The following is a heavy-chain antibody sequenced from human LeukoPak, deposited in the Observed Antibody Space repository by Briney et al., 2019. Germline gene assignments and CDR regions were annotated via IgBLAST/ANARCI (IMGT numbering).Heavy chain of an antibody. V-gene: IGHV4-39*07. CDR1: GGSISRNEYY. D-gene: IGHD6-13*01. CDR2: ISYGGST. Sequence: SETLSLTCTVSGGSISRNEYYWGWIRQPPGKGLEWIGSISYGGSTNYNPSLKSRVTISVDKSKNQFSLKLSSVTAADTAVYYCATSETAGTLDYWGQGTLVTVSS. CDR3: ATSETAGTLDY. J-gene: IGHJ4*02.